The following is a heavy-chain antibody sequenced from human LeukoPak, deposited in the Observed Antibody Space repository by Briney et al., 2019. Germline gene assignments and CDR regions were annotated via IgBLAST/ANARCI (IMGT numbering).Heavy chain of an antibody. CDR2: ISAYNGNT. CDR1: GYTFTSYD. J-gene: IGHJ4*02. Sequence: RASVKVSFKASGYTFTSYDINWVRQATGQGREWMGWISAYNGNTNYAQKLQGRVTMTTDTSTSTAYMELRSLRSDDTAVYYCARGGYSSSWPEREIDYWGQGTLVTVSS. D-gene: IGHD6-13*01. CDR3: ARGGYSSSWPEREIDY. V-gene: IGHV1-18*01.